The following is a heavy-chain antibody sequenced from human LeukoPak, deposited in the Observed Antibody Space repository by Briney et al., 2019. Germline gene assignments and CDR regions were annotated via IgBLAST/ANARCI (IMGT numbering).Heavy chain of an antibody. CDR1: GGSISSGGYY. V-gene: IGHV4-31*03. J-gene: IGHJ4*02. D-gene: IGHD3-10*01. CDR2: IYYSGST. CDR3: ARADWGSGSYHDY. Sequence: SETLSLTCTVSGGSISSGGYYWSWIRQHPGKGLEWIGYIYYSGSTYYNPSLKSRVTISVDTSKNQFSLKLSSVTAADTAVYYCARADWGSGSYHDYWGQGTLVTVSS.